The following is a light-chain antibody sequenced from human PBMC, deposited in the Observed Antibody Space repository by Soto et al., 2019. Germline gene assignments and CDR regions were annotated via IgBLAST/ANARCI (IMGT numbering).Light chain of an antibody. CDR1: QSVSSY. CDR2: DTS. CDR3: QQRTNRPPIT. V-gene: IGKV3-11*01. J-gene: IGKJ5*01. Sequence: IVLTQSPANLSLSPGERATLSCRASQSVSSYLAWYQQKPGQAPRLLIFDTSNRATGIPARFSGSGSGTDFTLTISGLEPEDFAVYYCQQRTNRPPITYGQGTRLEIK.